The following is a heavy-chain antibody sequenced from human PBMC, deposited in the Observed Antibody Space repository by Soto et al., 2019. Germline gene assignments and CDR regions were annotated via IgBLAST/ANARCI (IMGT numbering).Heavy chain of an antibody. CDR3: AKDPGYYYDNSGYYGPIDY. Sequence: ASVKVSCKGSGYTLTELSMHRVRQAPGKGLEWMGGFDPEDGETIYAQKFQGRVTMTEDTSTDTAYMELSSLRAEDTAVYYCAKDPGYYYDNSGYYGPIDYWGQGTLVTVS. D-gene: IGHD3-22*01. CDR1: GYTLTELS. V-gene: IGHV1-24*01. CDR2: FDPEDGET. J-gene: IGHJ4*02.